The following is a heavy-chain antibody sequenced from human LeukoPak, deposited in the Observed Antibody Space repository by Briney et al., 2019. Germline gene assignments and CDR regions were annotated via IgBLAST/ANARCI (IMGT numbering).Heavy chain of an antibody. J-gene: IGHJ4*02. Sequence: GGSLRLSCAASGFTFSDYYMSWIRQAPGKGLEWVSYISSSGSTIYYADSVKGRFTTSRDNAKNSLYLQMNSLRAEDTAVYYCARLYCSGGNCLRLFDYWGQGTLVTVSS. V-gene: IGHV3-11*01. D-gene: IGHD2-15*01. CDR2: ISSSGSTI. CDR1: GFTFSDYY. CDR3: ARLYCSGGNCLRLFDY.